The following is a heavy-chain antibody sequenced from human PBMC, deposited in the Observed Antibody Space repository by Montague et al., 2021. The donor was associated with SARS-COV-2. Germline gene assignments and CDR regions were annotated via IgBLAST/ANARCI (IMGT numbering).Heavy chain of an antibody. D-gene: IGHD2/OR15-2a*01. CDR2: ISNDGTKI. V-gene: IGHV3-30*04. J-gene: IGHJ6*02. CDR1: GFTFTTYA. CDR3: ARDLFYIRNYYYYYGMDV. Sequence: SLRLSCAASGFTFTTYAMHWVRQAPGKGLEWMAVISNDGTKIYYADSVKGRSTISRDNSKNTLYLQLNRLRAEDTALYHCARDLFYIRNYYYYYGMDVWGQGTTVTVSS.